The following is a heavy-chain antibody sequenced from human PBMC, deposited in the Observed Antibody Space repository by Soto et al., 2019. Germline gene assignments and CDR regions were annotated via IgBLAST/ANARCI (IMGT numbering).Heavy chain of an antibody. CDR2: ISGSGGST. J-gene: IGHJ4*02. D-gene: IGHD4-4*01. CDR1: GFTFSSYA. CDR3: ARDGICYSNPYYFDY. V-gene: IGHV3-23*01. Sequence: GVSRRLSCAASGFTFSSYAMSWVRQAPGKGLEWVSAISGSGGSTYYADSVKGRFTISRDNAKNSLYLQMNSLRAEDTAVYYCARDGICYSNPYYFDYWGQGTLVTVSS.